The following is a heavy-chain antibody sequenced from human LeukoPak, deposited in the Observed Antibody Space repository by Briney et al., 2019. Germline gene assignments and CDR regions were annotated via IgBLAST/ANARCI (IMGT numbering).Heavy chain of an antibody. CDR1: GGSISSYY. CDR3: ARVVAAAKFDY. J-gene: IGHJ4*02. V-gene: IGHV4-34*01. Sequence: SETLSLTCTVSGGSISSYYWSWIRQPPGKGLEWIGEINHSGSTNYNPSLKSRVTISVDKSKNQFSLKLSSVTAADTAVYYCARVVAAAKFDYWGQGTLVTVSS. CDR2: INHSGST. D-gene: IGHD6-13*01.